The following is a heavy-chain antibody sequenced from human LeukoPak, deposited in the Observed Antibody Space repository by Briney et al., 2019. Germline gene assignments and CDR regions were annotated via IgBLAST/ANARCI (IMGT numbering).Heavy chain of an antibody. V-gene: IGHV1-24*01. D-gene: IGHD4-23*01. J-gene: IGHJ3*02. CDR2: FDPEDGET. Sequence: ASVKVSCKVSGYTLTELSMHWVRQAPGKGLEWMGGFDPEDGETIYAQKFQGRVTMTEDTSTDTAFMELSSLRSEDTAVYYCATPLESSVDYGGKGAFDIWGQGTMVTVSS. CDR1: GYTLTELS. CDR3: ATPLESSVDYGGKGAFDI.